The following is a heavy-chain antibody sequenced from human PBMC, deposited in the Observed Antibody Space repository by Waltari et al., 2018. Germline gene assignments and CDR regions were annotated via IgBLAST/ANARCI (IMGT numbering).Heavy chain of an antibody. CDR2: MNPNSGNT. V-gene: IGHV1-8*03. J-gene: IGHJ4*02. CDR1: GDPFTIDH. D-gene: IGHD3-10*01. CDR3: ARGYGDY. Sequence: QVQLVQSGAQVKKPGASLTVSCKASGDPFTIDHINWVRQATGQGLEWMGGMNPNSGNTGYAQKFQGRVTITRNTSISTAYMELSSLRSEDTAVYYCARGYGDYWGQGTLVTVSS.